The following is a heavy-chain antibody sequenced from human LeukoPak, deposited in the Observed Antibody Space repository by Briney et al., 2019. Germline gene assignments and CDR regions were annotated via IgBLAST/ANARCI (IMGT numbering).Heavy chain of an antibody. Sequence: GGSLRLSCAASGFTFSSYWMSWVRQAPGKGLEWVANIKQDGSEKYYLDSVKGRFTISRDNAKNSLYLQMNSLRAEDTAVYYCAREVTYYYDSSGYYDYWGQGTLVTVSS. CDR1: GFTFSSYW. CDR2: IKQDGSEK. J-gene: IGHJ4*02. D-gene: IGHD3-22*01. CDR3: AREVTYYYDSSGYYDY. V-gene: IGHV3-7*01.